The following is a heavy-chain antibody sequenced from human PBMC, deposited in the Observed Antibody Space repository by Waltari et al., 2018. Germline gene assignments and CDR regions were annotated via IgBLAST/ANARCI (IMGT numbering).Heavy chain of an antibody. CDR3: AKATRPLLRYFDWLLPFDY. V-gene: IGHV3-23*01. Sequence: EVQLLESGGGLVQPGGSLRLSCAASGFTFSSYAMSWVRQAPGKGLEWVSAISGRGGSTNYAASVKGRFTISRDNSKNTLYLQMNSLRAEDTAVYYCAKATRPLLRYFDWLLPFDYWGQGTLVTVSS. CDR1: GFTFSSYA. J-gene: IGHJ4*02. CDR2: ISGRGGST. D-gene: IGHD3-9*01.